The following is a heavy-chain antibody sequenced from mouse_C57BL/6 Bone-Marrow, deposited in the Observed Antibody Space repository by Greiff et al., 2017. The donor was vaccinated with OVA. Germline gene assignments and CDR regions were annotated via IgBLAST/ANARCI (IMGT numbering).Heavy chain of an antibody. V-gene: IGHV1-69*01. CDR2: IDPSDSYT. J-gene: IGHJ1*03. Sequence: VQLKQPGAELVMPGASVKLSCKASGYTFTSYWMHWVKQRPGQGLEWIGEIDPSDSYTNYNQKFKGKSTLTVDKSSSTAYMQLSSLTSEDSAVYYCAREYYGSSLRWYFDVWGTGTTVTVSS. CDR3: AREYYGSSLRWYFDV. CDR1: GYTFTSYW. D-gene: IGHD1-1*01.